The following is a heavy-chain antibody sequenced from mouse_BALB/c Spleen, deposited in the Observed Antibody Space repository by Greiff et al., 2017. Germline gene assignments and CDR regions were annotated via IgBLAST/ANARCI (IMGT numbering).Heavy chain of an antibody. Sequence: VQLKESGPGLVKPSQSLSLTCTVTGYSITSDYAWNWIRQFPGNKLEWSGYISYSGSTSYNPSLKSRISITRDTSKNQFFLQLNSVTTEDTATYYCASGGNYVFDYWGQGTTLTVSS. J-gene: IGHJ2*01. CDR1: GYSITSDYA. CDR3: ASGGNYVFDY. CDR2: ISYSGST. D-gene: IGHD2-1*01. V-gene: IGHV3-2*02.